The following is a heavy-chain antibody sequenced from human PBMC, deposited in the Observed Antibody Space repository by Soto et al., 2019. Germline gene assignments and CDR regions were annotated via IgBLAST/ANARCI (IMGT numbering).Heavy chain of an antibody. CDR2: ISSSSSYI. Sequence: EVQLVESGGGLVKPGGSLRLSCAASGFTFSSYSMNWVRQAPGKGLEWVSSISSSSSYIYYADSVKGRFTISRDNAKNSLYLQMNRLRAEDTAVYYCARIGRWVVPKVYYYYYMDVWGKGTTVTVSS. J-gene: IGHJ6*03. CDR3: ARIGRWVVPKVYYYYYMDV. V-gene: IGHV3-21*01. CDR1: GFTFSSYS. D-gene: IGHD2-2*01.